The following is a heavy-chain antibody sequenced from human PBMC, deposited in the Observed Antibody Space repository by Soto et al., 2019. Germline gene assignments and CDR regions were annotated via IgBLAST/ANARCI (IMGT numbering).Heavy chain of an antibody. Sequence: PVKGSCKASGDTFSGYASSWGRQAPGQGLEWMGGIIPIFGTANYAQKFQGRVTITADESTSTAYMELSSLRSEDTAVYYCARGYCSGGSCYPYYYYGMDVWGQGTTVTVSS. CDR3: ARGYCSGGSCYPYYYYGMDV. CDR1: GDTFSGYA. V-gene: IGHV1-69*13. J-gene: IGHJ6*02. D-gene: IGHD2-15*01. CDR2: IIPIFGTA.